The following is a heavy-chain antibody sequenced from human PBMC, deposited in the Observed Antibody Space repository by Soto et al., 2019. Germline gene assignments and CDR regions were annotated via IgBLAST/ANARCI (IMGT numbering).Heavy chain of an antibody. J-gene: IGHJ5*02. V-gene: IGHV3-33*01. CDR2: IWYDGSNK. CDR1: GFTFSSYG. D-gene: IGHD6-25*01. CDR3: AWVRTDSRAVYGPFDH. Sequence: QVQLVESGGGVVQPGRSLRLSCAASGFTFSSYGMHWVRQAPGKGLEWVAVIWYDGSNKYYADSVKGRFTISRDNSKNTLYLQMNSLGAADTAGEYCAWVRTDSRAVYGPFDHWGQGTLVTVSS.